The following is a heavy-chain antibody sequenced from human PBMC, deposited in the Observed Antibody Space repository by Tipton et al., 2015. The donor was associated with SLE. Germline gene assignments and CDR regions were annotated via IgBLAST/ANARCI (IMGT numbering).Heavy chain of an antibody. CDR3: AKGCIAARSGWFDP. J-gene: IGHJ5*02. Sequence: SLRLSCAASGFTFSSYGMHWVRQAPGKGLEWVAFIRYDGSNKYYADSVKGRFTISRDNSKNTLYLQMNSLRAEDTAVYYCAKGCIAARSGWFDPWGQGTLVTVSS. V-gene: IGHV3-30*02. CDR2: IRYDGSNK. D-gene: IGHD6-6*01. CDR1: GFTFSSYG.